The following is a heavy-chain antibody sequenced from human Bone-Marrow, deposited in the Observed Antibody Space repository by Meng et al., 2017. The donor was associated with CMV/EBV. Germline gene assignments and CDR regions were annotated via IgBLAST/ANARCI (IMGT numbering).Heavy chain of an antibody. CDR1: WFTVSSNY. CDR3: AREYYYDSSLNWFDP. D-gene: IGHD3-22*01. CDR2: IYSGGST. Sequence: ASWFTVSSNYMSWVRQAPGKGLEWVSFIYSGGSTYYADSVKGRFTISRDNSKNTLYLQMNSLRAEDTAVYYCAREYYYDSSLNWFDPWGQGTLVTVSS. J-gene: IGHJ5*02. V-gene: IGHV3-53*01.